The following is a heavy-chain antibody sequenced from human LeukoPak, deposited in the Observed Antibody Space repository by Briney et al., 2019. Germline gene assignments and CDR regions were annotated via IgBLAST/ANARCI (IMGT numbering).Heavy chain of an antibody. V-gene: IGHV3-30-3*01. J-gene: IGHJ4*02. D-gene: IGHD6-19*01. CDR3: VRQSSGWYHFDY. CDR1: GFSFSSYS. Sequence: PGGSLRLSCAVSGFSFSSYSMHWVRQAPGKGLEWAAVISSDGSNKYYAGSVKGRFTISRDNSKNTLYMQMNSLRAEDTAVYYCVRQSSGWYHFDYWGQGTLVTVSS. CDR2: ISSDGSNK.